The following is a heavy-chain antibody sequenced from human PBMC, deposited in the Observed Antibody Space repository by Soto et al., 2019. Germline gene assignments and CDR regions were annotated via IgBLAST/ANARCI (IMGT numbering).Heavy chain of an antibody. D-gene: IGHD6-13*01. CDR1: VYTFTNYG. CDR2: INTYNGNT. Sequence: ASVKVSCKASVYTFTNYGGKWVRQAPGQGLEWMGWINTYNGNTNYAQRLQGRVTLTTDTSTRTAYMELRSLTSDDTAVYYCARGSSPVDFDYWGQGTLVTVS. V-gene: IGHV1-18*01. CDR3: ARGSSPVDFDY. J-gene: IGHJ4*02.